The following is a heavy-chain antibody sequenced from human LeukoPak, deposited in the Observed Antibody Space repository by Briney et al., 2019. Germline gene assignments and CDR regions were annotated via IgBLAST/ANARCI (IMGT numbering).Heavy chain of an antibody. Sequence: GGSLRLSCAASGFTFSSYSMNWVRQAPGKGLEWVSYISSSSSTIYYADSVKGRFTISRDNAKNSLYLQMNSLRAEDTAVYYCARGGIAASLEGYYYMDVWGKGTTVTVSS. J-gene: IGHJ6*03. CDR3: ARGGIAASLEGYYYMDV. D-gene: IGHD6-25*01. V-gene: IGHV3-48*04. CDR2: ISSSSSTI. CDR1: GFTFSSYS.